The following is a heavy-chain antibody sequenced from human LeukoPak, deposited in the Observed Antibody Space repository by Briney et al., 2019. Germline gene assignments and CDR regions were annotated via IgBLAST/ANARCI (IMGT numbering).Heavy chain of an antibody. V-gene: IGHV1-69*02. CDR2: IIPILGIA. D-gene: IGHD3-22*01. Sequence: SVKVSCKASGGTFSSYTISWVRQAPGQGLEWVGRIIPILGIANYAQKFQGRVTITADKSTSTAYMELSSLRSEDTAVYYCARCAGASSGYRDTFDIWGQGTMVSVSS. CDR3: ARCAGASSGYRDTFDI. CDR1: GGTFSSYT. J-gene: IGHJ3*02.